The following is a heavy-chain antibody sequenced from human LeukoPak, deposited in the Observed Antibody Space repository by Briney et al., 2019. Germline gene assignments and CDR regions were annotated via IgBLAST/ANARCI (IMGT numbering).Heavy chain of an antibody. Sequence: SETLSLTCTVSGGSISSYFWGWFGRPPGKDLGWFGITIYIGAATSNPSLKSGVTIQLTRPRNNYSLSLGSVTPPATPGYYSGSANYNPSLKSRVTISVDTSKNQYSLKLSSVTAADTAVYYCARVTTMTPAYYYGMDVWGQGTTVTVSS. V-gene: IGHV4-59*13. CDR1: GGSISSYF. CDR2: TIYIGAA. CDR3: GSANYNPSLKSRVTISVDTSKNQYSLKLSSVTAADTAVYYCARVTTMTPAYYYGMDV. D-gene: IGHD3-10*01. J-gene: IGHJ6*02.